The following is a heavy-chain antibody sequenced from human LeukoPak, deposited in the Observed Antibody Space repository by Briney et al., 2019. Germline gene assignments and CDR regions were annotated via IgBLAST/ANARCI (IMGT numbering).Heavy chain of an antibody. D-gene: IGHD2-15*01. Sequence: PSETLSLTCAVYGGSFSGYYWSWSRQPPGKGLEWIGEINHSGSTNYNPSLKSRVTISVDTSKNQFSLKLSSVTAADTAVYYCARDRYCRGGSCTHDAFDIWGQGTMVTVS. CDR2: INHSGST. CDR3: ARDRYCRGGSCTHDAFDI. J-gene: IGHJ3*02. V-gene: IGHV4-34*01. CDR1: GGSFSGYY.